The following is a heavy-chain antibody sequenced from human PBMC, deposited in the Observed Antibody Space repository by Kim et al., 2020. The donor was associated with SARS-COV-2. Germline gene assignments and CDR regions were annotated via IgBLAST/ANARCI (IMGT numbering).Heavy chain of an antibody. D-gene: IGHD3-9*01. CDR1: GFTFSSYA. CDR2: ISYDGSNK. CDR3: ARGVSGVRYFDWLRD. J-gene: IGHJ4*02. V-gene: IGHV3-30*04. Sequence: GGSLRLSCAASGFTFSSYAMHWVRQAPGKGLEWVAVISYDGSNKYYADSVKGRFTISRDNSKNTLYLQMNSLRAEDTAVYYCARGVSGVRYFDWLRDWGQGTLVTVSS.